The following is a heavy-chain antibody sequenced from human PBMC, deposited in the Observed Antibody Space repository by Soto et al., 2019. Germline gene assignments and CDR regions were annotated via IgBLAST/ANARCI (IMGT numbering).Heavy chain of an antibody. CDR2: ITETGADT. CDR1: AFTFSNII. V-gene: IGHV3-23*01. Sequence: PGGTLRLSCPASAFTFSNIIMSWARKTPGKGLEWVSTITETGADTYYTDSVKGRFTVSRDNSKNTLYLQMTTLRAEDTALYYCTKASSDRNHMEVWGPGTTVTVSS. CDR3: TKASSDRNHMEV. J-gene: IGHJ6*02.